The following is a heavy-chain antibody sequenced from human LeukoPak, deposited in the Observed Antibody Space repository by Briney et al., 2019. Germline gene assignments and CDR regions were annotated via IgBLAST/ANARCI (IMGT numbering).Heavy chain of an antibody. D-gene: IGHD6-13*01. CDR2: IYTSGST. CDR3: ARGAAATEDYYMDV. CDR1: GGSISSYY. Sequence: PSETLSLTCTASGGSISSYYWSWIRQPAGKGLEWIGRIYTSGSTNYNPSLKSRVTMSVDTSKNQFSLKLSSVTAADTAVYYCARGAAATEDYYMDVWGKGTTVTVSS. V-gene: IGHV4-4*07. J-gene: IGHJ6*03.